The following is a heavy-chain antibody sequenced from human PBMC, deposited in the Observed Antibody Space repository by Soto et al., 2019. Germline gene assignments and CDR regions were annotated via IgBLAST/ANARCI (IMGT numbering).Heavy chain of an antibody. D-gene: IGHD3-22*01. CDR1: GGSFSGYS. V-gene: IGHV4-34*01. CDR2: INHSGST. CDR3: ATAHMNSSGYYLYYFDY. Sequence: SETLSLTCAVYGGSFSGYSWSWIRQPPGKGLEWIGEINHSGSTNYNPSLKSRVTISVETSSNQLALKLSSVTAADTAVYYCATAHMNSSGYYLYYFDYWGQGTLVTVSS. J-gene: IGHJ4*02.